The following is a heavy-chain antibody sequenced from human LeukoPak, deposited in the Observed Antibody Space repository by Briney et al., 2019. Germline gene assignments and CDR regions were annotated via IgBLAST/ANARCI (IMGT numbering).Heavy chain of an antibody. J-gene: IGHJ4*02. CDR2: IYTSGST. D-gene: IGHD2-2*01. CDR3: ARVARCTSCFDVDY. V-gene: IGHV4-4*07. Sequence: SETLSLTCTVSGNYFGDYYWSWIRQPAGKGLEWIGRIYTSGSTNYNPSLKSRVTISVDTSKNQFSLTLSSVTAADTAVYYCARVARCTSCFDVDYWGQGTLVTVSS. CDR1: GNYFGDYY.